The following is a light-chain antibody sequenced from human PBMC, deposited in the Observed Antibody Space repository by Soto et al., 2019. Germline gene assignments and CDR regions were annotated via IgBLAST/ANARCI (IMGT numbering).Light chain of an antibody. CDR2: KAS. CDR1: QSISRS. Sequence: IPMPRSPSSLSGAIRDKVTITCRASQSISRSLAWYQHKPGKAPKLLIYKASSLHTGVSSRFSGSGSGTEFILTISRLQPDDFATYYCQQYNLDWTFCQGTKVDIK. CDR3: QQYNLDWT. V-gene: IGKV1-5*03. J-gene: IGKJ1*01.